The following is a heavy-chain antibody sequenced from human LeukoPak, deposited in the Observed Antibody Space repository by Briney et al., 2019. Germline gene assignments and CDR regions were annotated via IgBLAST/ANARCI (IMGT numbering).Heavy chain of an antibody. CDR3: ARDSVPDY. J-gene: IGHJ4*02. V-gene: IGHV3-7*01. CDR1: GFTFSSHW. Sequence: HPGGSLRLSCAASGFTFSSHWMSWVRQAPGKGLEWVANIKQDGSEKYYVDSVKGRFTISRDNAKNSLYLQMNSLRAEDTAVYYCARDSVPDYWGQGTLVTVSS. CDR2: IKQDGSEK.